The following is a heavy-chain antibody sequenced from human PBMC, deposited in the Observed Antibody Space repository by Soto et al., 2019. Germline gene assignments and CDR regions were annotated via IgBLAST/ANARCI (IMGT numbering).Heavy chain of an antibody. J-gene: IGHJ3*02. CDR3: VRVGIAAPKGDAFDI. CDR2: TYYRSKWYN. CDR1: VDSVSSNSAA. D-gene: IGHD6-6*01. Sequence: SQTLSLTCAISVDSVSSNSAAWNWISQSPSRGLEWLGRTYYRSKWYNDYAVSVKSRITINPDKSKNQFSLQLNSVTPEDTAVYYCVRVGIAAPKGDAFDIWGQGTMVTVSS. V-gene: IGHV6-1*01.